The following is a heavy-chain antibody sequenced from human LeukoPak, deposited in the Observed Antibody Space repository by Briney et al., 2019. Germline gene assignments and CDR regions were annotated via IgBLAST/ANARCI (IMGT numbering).Heavy chain of an antibody. D-gene: IGHD2-15*01. CDR3: ARDRKDGNFFDY. V-gene: IGHV3-53*01. CDR1: GFTVGSNY. CDR2: IYSGGST. J-gene: IGHJ4*02. Sequence: PGGSLRLPCAASGFTVGSNYMSWVRQAPGKGLEWVSIIYSGGSTYYADSVKGRFTISRDNSKNTLYLQMNSLRAEDTAVYYCARDRKDGNFFDYWGQGTLVTVSS.